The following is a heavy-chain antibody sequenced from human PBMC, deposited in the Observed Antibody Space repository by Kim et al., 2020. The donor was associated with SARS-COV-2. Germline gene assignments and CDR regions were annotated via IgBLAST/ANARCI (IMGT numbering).Heavy chain of an antibody. Sequence: PSLRSRVTISVDTSKNQFSLKLSSVTAADTAVYYCARDISYGYPYYGMDVWGQGTTVTVSS. CDR3: ARDISYGYPYYGMDV. J-gene: IGHJ6*02. V-gene: IGHV4-39*07. D-gene: IGHD5-18*01.